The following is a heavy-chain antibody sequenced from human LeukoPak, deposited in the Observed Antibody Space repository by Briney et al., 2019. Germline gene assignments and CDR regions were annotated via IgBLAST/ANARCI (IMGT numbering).Heavy chain of an antibody. V-gene: IGHV4-34*01. CDR2: INRGGST. Sequence: SETLSLTCAVYGGSFSGYFWSWIRQPPGKGLEWIGEINRGGSTNYNPSLKSRVTISVDTSKNQFSLKLSFVTAADTAVYYCARALPYYYGSGSYSYFDYWGQGTLVTVSS. J-gene: IGHJ4*02. CDR3: ARALPYYYGSGSYSYFDY. D-gene: IGHD3-10*01. CDR1: GGSFSGYF.